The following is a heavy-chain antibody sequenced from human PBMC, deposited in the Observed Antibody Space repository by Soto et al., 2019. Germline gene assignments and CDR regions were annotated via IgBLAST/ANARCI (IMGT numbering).Heavy chain of an antibody. CDR2: RWYDGSNK. CDR1: GFTFSSYG. V-gene: IGHV3-33*01. D-gene: IGHD3-22*01. CDR3: ARGALYYDSSGYGY. Sequence: QVQLVESGGGVVQPGRSLRLSCAASGFTFSSYGMHWVRQAPGKGLEWVAVRWYDGSNKYYADSVQGRFTISRDNSKNTLYLQMNSLRAEDTAVYYCARGALYYDSSGYGYWGQGTLVTVSS. J-gene: IGHJ4*02.